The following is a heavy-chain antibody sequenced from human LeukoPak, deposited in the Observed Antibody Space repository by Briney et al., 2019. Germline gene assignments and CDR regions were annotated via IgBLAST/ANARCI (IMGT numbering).Heavy chain of an antibody. J-gene: IGHJ4*02. V-gene: IGHV3-23*01. CDR2: TSGRGVST. CDR3: AKSPPYSSGWYYFDY. Sequence: GGSLRLSCAASGFTFSSYAMSWVRRAPGKGLEWVSATSGRGVSTYYADSVKGRFTISRDNSKNTLYLQMNSLRAEDTAVYYCAKSPPYSSGWYYFDYWGQGTLVTVPS. CDR1: GFTFSSYA. D-gene: IGHD6-19*01.